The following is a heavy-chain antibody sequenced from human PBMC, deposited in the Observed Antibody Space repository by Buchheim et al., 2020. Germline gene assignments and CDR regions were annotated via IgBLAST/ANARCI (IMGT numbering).Heavy chain of an antibody. J-gene: IGHJ1*01. V-gene: IGHV3-7*01. CDR3: ARVVWGDYGFEYFQH. Sequence: EVQLVESGGGLVQPGGSLRLSCAASGFNFSSYWMSWVRQAPGKGLEWVANIKQDGSEKYYVDSVKGRFTISRDNAKNSLYLQMNSLRAEDTAVYYCARVVWGDYGFEYFQHWGQGTL. D-gene: IGHD4-17*01. CDR1: GFNFSSYW. CDR2: IKQDGSEK.